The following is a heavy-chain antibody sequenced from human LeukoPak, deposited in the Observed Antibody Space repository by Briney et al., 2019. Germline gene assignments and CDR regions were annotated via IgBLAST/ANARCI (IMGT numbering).Heavy chain of an antibody. J-gene: IGHJ3*01. CDR2: ISFDGSKE. Sequence: GGSLRLSCVASGFSFSTYAMHWVRQAPGKGLEWVAVISFDGSKEYYADSVKGRFTISRDSSKNTLYLQVSRLRAEDTAVYYCARDLRSGHLFVYTFDVWGQGTMVTVSP. CDR1: GFSFSTYA. CDR3: ARDLRSGHLFVYTFDV. D-gene: IGHD2-2*02. V-gene: IGHV3-30*03.